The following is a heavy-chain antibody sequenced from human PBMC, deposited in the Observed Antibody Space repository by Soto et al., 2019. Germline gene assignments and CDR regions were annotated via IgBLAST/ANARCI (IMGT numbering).Heavy chain of an antibody. D-gene: IGHD3-22*01. J-gene: IGHJ4*02. V-gene: IGHV4-38-2*01. Sequence: SETLSLTCAVSGYSISSGYYWGWIRQPPGKGLEWIGSIYHSGSTYYNPSLKSRVTISVDTSKNQFSLKLSSVTAADTAVYYCASLLYYYDSSGYFQGNFDYWGQGTLVTAS. CDR1: GYSISSGYY. CDR3: ASLLYYYDSSGYFQGNFDY. CDR2: IYHSGST.